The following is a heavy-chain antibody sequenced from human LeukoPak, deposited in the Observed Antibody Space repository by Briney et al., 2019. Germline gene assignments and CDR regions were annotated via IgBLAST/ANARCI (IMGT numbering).Heavy chain of an antibody. CDR1: EFSVGSNY. J-gene: IGHJ4*02. CDR2: IYSGGST. V-gene: IGHV3-66*01. Sequence: GGSLRLSCAASEFSVGSNYMTWVRQAPGKGLEWVSLIYSGGSTYYADSVKGRFTISRDNSKNTLYLQMNSLRAEDTAVYYCAKAFQFSGYFDQWGQGALVTVSS. CDR3: AKAFQFSGYFDQ. D-gene: IGHD2-15*01.